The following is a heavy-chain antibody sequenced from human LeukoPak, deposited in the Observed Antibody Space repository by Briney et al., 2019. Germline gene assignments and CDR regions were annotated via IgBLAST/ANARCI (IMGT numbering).Heavy chain of an antibody. J-gene: IGHJ4*02. D-gene: IGHD2-15*01. Sequence: PGGSLRLSCAASGFTFSSYGMHWVRQAPGKGLEWVAVISYDGSNKYYADSVKGRFTISRDNSKNTLHLQMNSLRAEDTAVYYCAKDFRFDCSGGSCYPYYFDYWGQGTLVTVSS. V-gene: IGHV3-30*18. CDR1: GFTFSSYG. CDR2: ISYDGSNK. CDR3: AKDFRFDCSGGSCYPYYFDY.